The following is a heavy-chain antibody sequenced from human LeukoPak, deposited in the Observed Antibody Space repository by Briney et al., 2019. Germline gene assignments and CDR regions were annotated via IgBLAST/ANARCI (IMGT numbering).Heavy chain of an antibody. CDR1: GFTFSSYA. Sequence: GGSLRLSCAASGFTFSSYAMSWVRQAPGKGRGWVSPIRGRGGSTYYADSVKGRFTISRENSKNTLYLQMNSLRAEDTAVYYCANLYSSGWYLRGYYYGMDVWGQGTTVTVSS. J-gene: IGHJ6*02. D-gene: IGHD6-19*01. CDR3: ANLYSSGWYLRGYYYGMDV. CDR2: IRGRGGST. V-gene: IGHV3-23*01.